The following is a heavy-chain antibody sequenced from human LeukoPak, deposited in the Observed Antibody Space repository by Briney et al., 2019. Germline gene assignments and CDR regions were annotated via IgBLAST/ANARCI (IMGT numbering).Heavy chain of an antibody. CDR3: AGDRAVVVPAAIGEDYYYYGMDV. V-gene: IGHV4-59*01. J-gene: IGHJ6*02. CDR2: IYYSGST. D-gene: IGHD2-2*02. Sequence: ASETLSLTCAVYGGSFSGYYWSWIRQPPGKGLEWIGYIYYSGSTNYNPSLKSRVTISVDTSKNQFSLKLSSVTAADTAVYYCAGDRAVVVPAAIGEDYYYYGMDVWGQGTTVTVSS. CDR1: GGSFSGYY.